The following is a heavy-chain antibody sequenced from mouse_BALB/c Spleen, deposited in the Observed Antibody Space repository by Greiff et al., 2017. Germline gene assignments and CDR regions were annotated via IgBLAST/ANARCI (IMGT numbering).Heavy chain of an antibody. Sequence: VQLQQSGPELVKPGASVKMSCKASGYTFTSYVMHWVKQKPGQGLEWIGYINPYNDGTKYNEKFKGKATLTSDKSSSTAYMELSSLTSEDSAVYYCARCYYGYDDGWYFDVWGAGTTVTVSS. CDR2: INPYNDGT. J-gene: IGHJ1*01. D-gene: IGHD2-2*01. CDR3: ARCYYGYDDGWYFDV. CDR1: GYTFTSYV. V-gene: IGHV1-14*01.